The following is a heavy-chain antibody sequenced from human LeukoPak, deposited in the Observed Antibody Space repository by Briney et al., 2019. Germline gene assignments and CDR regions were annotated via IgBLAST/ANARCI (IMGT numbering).Heavy chain of an antibody. Sequence: GVSLRLSCAASGFTFDDYAMHWVRQAPGKGLEWVSGISRNSGSIGHADSVKGRFTISRDNAKNSLYLQMNSLRAEDTALYYCAKDLVLRYFEGSLDYWGQGTLVTV. CDR3: AKDLVLRYFEGSLDY. D-gene: IGHD3-9*01. CDR2: ISRNSGSI. CDR1: GFTFDDYA. J-gene: IGHJ4*02. V-gene: IGHV3-9*01.